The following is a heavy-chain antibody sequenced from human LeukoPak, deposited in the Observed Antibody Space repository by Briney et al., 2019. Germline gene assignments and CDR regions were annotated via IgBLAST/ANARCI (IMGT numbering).Heavy chain of an antibody. J-gene: IGHJ4*02. CDR1: GFTFSSYS. V-gene: IGHV3-23*01. D-gene: IGHD1-1*01. Sequence: GGSLRLSCAASGFTFSSYSMNWVRQAPGKGLEWVSTIRSNGETTYNADSVKGRFTISRDNSKKTLYLQLNNLRVEDTAIYYCAKGQELDDGVFDSWGQGTLVTVSS. CDR3: AKGQELDDGVFDS. CDR2: IRSNGETT.